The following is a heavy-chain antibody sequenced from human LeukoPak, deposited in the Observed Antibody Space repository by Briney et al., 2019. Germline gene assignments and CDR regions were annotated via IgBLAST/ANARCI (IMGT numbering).Heavy chain of an antibody. V-gene: IGHV3-53*01. D-gene: IGHD4-23*01. CDR3: ATQSTTVVPTLYFQH. CDR2: IYSGGST. Sequence: PGGSLRLSCAASGFTVSSNYMSWVRQAPGKGLEWVSVIYSGGSTYYADSVKGRFTISRDNSKNTLYLQMNSLRAEDTAVYYCATQSTTVVPTLYFQHWGQGTLVTVSS. J-gene: IGHJ1*01. CDR1: GFTVSSNY.